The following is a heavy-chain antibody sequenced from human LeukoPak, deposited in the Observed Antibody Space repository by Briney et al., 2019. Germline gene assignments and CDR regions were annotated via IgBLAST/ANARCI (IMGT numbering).Heavy chain of an antibody. CDR3: ARVATMIVVVVDY. Sequence: SETLSLTCTVSGYSISSGYYWGWIRQPPGKGLEWIGSMFHTGRSYYNPSLKSRVTISIDTSKNQFSLKLSSVTAADTAVYYCARVATMIVVVVDYWGQGTLVTVSS. V-gene: IGHV4-38-2*02. CDR1: GYSISSGYY. CDR2: MFHTGRS. D-gene: IGHD3-22*01. J-gene: IGHJ4*02.